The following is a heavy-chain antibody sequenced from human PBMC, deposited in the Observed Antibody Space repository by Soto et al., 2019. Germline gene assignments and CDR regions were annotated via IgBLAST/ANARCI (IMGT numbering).Heavy chain of an antibody. CDR3: AKERAKISSSGSFDY. CDR2: ISYDGSNK. CDR1: GFTFSSYG. V-gene: IGHV3-30*18. D-gene: IGHD6-6*01. Sequence: GGSLRLSCAASGFTFSSYGMHWVRQAPGKGLEWVAVISYDGSNKYYADSVKGRFTISRDNSKSTLYLQMNSLRAEDTAVYYCAKERAKISSSGSFDYWGQGTLVTVS. J-gene: IGHJ4*02.